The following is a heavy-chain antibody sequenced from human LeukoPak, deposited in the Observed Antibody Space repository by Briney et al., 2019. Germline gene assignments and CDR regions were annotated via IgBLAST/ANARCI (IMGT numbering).Heavy chain of an antibody. J-gene: IGHJ5*02. CDR1: GDSVSNDRYY. V-gene: IGHV4-61*01. Sequence: SETLSLTCTVSGDSVSNDRYYWTWIRRSPGKGLEWIAYIRYSGHTNYNPSLDTRVTISLDASKNRLSLRLYSVTAADTAMYYCARYNWNTWFDPWGQGALVTVSS. D-gene: IGHD1-1*01. CDR2: IRYSGHT. CDR3: ARYNWNTWFDP.